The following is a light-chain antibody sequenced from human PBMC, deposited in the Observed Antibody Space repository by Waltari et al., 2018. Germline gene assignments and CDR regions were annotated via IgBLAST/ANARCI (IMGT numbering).Light chain of an antibody. Sequence: EIVLTQSPGSLSLSPGERATLSCRASQSVSKYLAWYQQKPGQAPSLLIYHASSRATGIPDRFSGSGFGTDFSLTISRLEPEDFAVYYCQKYESLPATFGQGTKVEIK. V-gene: IGKV3-20*01. CDR3: QKYESLPAT. CDR1: QSVSKY. J-gene: IGKJ1*01. CDR2: HAS.